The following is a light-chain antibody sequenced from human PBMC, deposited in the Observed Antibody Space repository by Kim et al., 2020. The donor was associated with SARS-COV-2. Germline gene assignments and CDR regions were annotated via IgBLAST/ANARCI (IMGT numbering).Light chain of an antibody. CDR3: QQYNSAPYS. CDR2: LAS. J-gene: IGKJ2*01. Sequence: ASVRDRVTITCRASQSISTWLAWYQHKPGKAPKLLMYLASNLETGVSPRFSGGGSGTEFTLAISSLQPDDVATYYCQQYNSAPYSFGQGTKLEI. CDR1: QSISTW. V-gene: IGKV1-5*03.